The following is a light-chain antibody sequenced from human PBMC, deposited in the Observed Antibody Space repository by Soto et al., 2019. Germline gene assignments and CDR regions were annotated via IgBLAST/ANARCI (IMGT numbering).Light chain of an antibody. CDR2: AAS. CDR1: QATNTW. CDR3: QQYISYPYT. V-gene: IGKV1-5*01. J-gene: IGKJ2*01. Sequence: DIQMTQFPSTLSASVGDRVTITCRASQATNTWLAWYQQKPGTAPKLLIYAASSLEGGVPSRFSASGSGTEFTLTISSLQPDDLATYYCQQYISYPYTFGQGTKVEIK.